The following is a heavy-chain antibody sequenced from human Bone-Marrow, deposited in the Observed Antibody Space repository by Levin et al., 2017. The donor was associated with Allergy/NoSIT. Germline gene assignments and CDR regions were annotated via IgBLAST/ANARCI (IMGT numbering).Heavy chain of an antibody. D-gene: IGHD6-19*01. V-gene: IGHV1-69*13. CDR1: GATFSDYT. CDR2: LIPLFGTT. CDR3: TRGWGWFNP. Sequence: SVKVSCKTSGATFSDYTVTWVRQVPGQGLEWMGGLIPLFGTTSYAQKFQGRLTITADESTSTAYMQLSGLTSGDTAFYYCTRGWGWFNPRGQGTPVIVSS. J-gene: IGHJ5*02.